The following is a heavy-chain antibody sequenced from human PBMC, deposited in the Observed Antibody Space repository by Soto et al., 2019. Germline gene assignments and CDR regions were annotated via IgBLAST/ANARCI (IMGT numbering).Heavy chain of an antibody. Sequence: GPTRVNPTQTLTLPCTFSGFSLSTSVVGVGWIRQPPGKALEWLALIYWNDDKRYSPSLKSRLTITKDTSKNQVVLTMTNMDPVDTATYYCAHLRRYYYDSSGYPTYWGQGTLVTVSS. J-gene: IGHJ4*02. CDR2: IYWNDDK. V-gene: IGHV2-5*01. CDR3: AHLRRYYYDSSGYPTY. CDR1: GFSLSTSVVG. D-gene: IGHD3-22*01.